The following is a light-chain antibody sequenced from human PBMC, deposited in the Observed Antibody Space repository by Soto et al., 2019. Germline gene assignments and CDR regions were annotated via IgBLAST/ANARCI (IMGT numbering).Light chain of an antibody. CDR2: DAS. Sequence: EIVLTQSPGTLSLSPGERATLSCRASQSVSSSNLAWHQHQPGQEPRLLIFDASSRATGIPDRFSGSGSRTDFTITISRLEPEDFALYYCHQDGNSPFTFDRGTKVDIK. V-gene: IGKV3-20*01. CDR3: HQDGNSPFT. CDR1: QSVSSSN. J-gene: IGKJ3*01.